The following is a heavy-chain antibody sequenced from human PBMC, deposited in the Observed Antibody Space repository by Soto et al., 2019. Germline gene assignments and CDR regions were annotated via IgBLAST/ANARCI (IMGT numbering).Heavy chain of an antibody. CDR1: GFTFSDFG. J-gene: IGHJ6*02. Sequence: GASLRLSCAASGFTFSDFGVTCVRQAPWKGLEWFSSISSGGSYIYYSESVKGRCTISRDNNKNSLYLQMNSLRAEDTAVYFCARFSNICCSTTSCYFYYYGMDVWGQGTTVTVSS. CDR3: ARFSNICCSTTSCYFYYYGMDV. D-gene: IGHD2-2*01. CDR2: ISSGGSYI. V-gene: IGHV3-21*01.